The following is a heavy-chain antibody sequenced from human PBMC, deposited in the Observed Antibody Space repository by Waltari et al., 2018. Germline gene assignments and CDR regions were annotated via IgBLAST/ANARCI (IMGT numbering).Heavy chain of an antibody. CDR2: IYYSGSP. Sequence: QLQLQESGPGLVKPSETLSLTCTVSGGSIPSNNHHLGWLLQPPGQGPEWIGSIYYSGSPYYNPSLQSRVTISIDTSKNQFSLKLTSVTAADTAVYFCASKRGYSGYASFISDYWGQGTLVTVSS. CDR1: GGSIPSNNHH. J-gene: IGHJ4*02. CDR3: ASKRGYSGYASFISDY. V-gene: IGHV4-39*01. D-gene: IGHD5-12*01.